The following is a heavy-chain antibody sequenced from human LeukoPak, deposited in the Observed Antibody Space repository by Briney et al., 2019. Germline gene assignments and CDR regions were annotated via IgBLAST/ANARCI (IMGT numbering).Heavy chain of an antibody. Sequence: PSETLSLTCTVSGGSISGSIYYWGWIRQPPRKGLEWIGSIYYSGNTYYNPSLKSRVTISVDTSRNQFSLKLSSVTAADTAVYYCARLYYDSIGYGIDYWGQGTLVTVSS. CDR2: IYYSGNT. CDR3: ARLYYDSIGYGIDY. V-gene: IGHV4-39*01. D-gene: IGHD3-22*01. J-gene: IGHJ4*02. CDR1: GGSISGSIYY.